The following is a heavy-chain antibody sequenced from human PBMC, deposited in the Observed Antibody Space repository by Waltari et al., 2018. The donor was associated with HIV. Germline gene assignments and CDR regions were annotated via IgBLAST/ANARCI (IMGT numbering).Heavy chain of an antibody. D-gene: IGHD3-3*01. CDR1: GYTFTSYG. CDR3: ARDMGHVVFGEGSQGY. CDR2: GRAYNGNR. J-gene: IGHJ4*02. V-gene: IGHV1-18*01. Sequence: QVQLVQSGAEVKKPGASVKVSCKASGYTFTSYGISWVRQAPGQGLEWMGGGRAYNGNRNYAQKLQGRVTMTTDTSTSTAYMELRSLRSDDTAVYYCARDMGHVVFGEGSQGYWGQGTLVTVSS.